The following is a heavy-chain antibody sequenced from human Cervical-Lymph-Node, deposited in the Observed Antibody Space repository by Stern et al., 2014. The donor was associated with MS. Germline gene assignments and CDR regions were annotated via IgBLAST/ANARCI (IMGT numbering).Heavy chain of an antibody. CDR1: GGTFSSSYA. Sequence: QLVQSGAEVKKPASSVKVSCKASGGTFSSSYAVSWVRQAPGQGLGWVVRIIPLVGLPNYAPKFQTRLTITADKSTSTVYMELSSLTSEDTAVYYCARGIVTNRPAATLHNLFDHWGQGTLVTVSS. V-gene: IGHV1-69*09. J-gene: IGHJ5*02. CDR3: ARGIVTNRPAATLHNLFDH. D-gene: IGHD2-15*01. CDR2: IIPLVGLP.